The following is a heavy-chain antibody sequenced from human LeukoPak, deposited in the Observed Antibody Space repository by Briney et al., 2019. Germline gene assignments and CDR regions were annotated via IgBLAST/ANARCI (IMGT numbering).Heavy chain of an antibody. CDR3: AKGGTWIQLLWDAFDI. CDR1: GFTFSSYW. Sequence: GGSLRLSCAASGFTFSSYWMTWVRQAPGKGLERVGNIKGDGSEKYYADSVKGRFTISRDNSKNTLYLQMNSLRAEDTAVYYCAKGGTWIQLLWDAFDIWGQGTMVTVSS. D-gene: IGHD5-18*01. V-gene: IGHV3-7*01. J-gene: IGHJ3*02. CDR2: IKGDGSEK.